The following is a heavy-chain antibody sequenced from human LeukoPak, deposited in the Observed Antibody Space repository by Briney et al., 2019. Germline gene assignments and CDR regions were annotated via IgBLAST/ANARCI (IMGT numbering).Heavy chain of an antibody. V-gene: IGHV3-21*05. J-gene: IGHJ3*02. Sequence: PGGSLRLSCAGAEFTFSGYTMNWVRQAPGKGLEWVSYISPDSTEIYYADSVKGRFTISRDNAKNSLYLQMNSLRAEDTAVYYCAREGGAFDIWGQGTMFTVSS. D-gene: IGHD3-16*01. CDR2: ISPDSTEI. CDR1: EFTFSGYT. CDR3: AREGGAFDI.